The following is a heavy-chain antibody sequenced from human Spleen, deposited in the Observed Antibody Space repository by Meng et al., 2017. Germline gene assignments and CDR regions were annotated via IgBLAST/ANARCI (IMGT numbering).Heavy chain of an antibody. CDR2: IDYSGNT. Sequence: QGSGHGIVQPSTTLSLTCAVSGGSISGASYYWSWIRHLPGKGLEWIGCIDYSGNTYYNPSLKSPVTISVDRSENQFSLKLSSVTTADTAVYYCVGAGYYCLDLWGQGTLVTVSS. D-gene: IGHD3-16*01. CDR1: GGSISGASYY. CDR3: VGAGYYCLDL. J-gene: IGHJ5*02. V-gene: IGHV4-31*11.